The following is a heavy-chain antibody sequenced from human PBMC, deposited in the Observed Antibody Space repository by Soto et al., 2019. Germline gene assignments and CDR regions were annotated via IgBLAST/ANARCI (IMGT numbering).Heavy chain of an antibody. V-gene: IGHV1-69*12. CDR1: GGTFSSFA. CDR3: TRDAGRHYYDSSGYYFDH. J-gene: IGHJ4*02. CDR2: LIPIFATP. Sequence: QVQLVQSGAEVKKPGSSAKVSCKASGGTFSSFAISWVRQAPGQGLEWMGGLIPIFATPNYAQKFQGRVTITAEESTRTVYMEMRSLRSEGTAVYYCTRDAGRHYYDSSGYYFDHWGQGNLVTVSS. D-gene: IGHD3-22*01.